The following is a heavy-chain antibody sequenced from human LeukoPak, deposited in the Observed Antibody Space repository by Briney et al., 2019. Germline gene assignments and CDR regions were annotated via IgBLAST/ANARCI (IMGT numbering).Heavy chain of an antibody. J-gene: IGHJ4*02. CDR3: ARDFGYHHFWSGPHF. D-gene: IGHD3-3*01. V-gene: IGHV1-2*02. Sequence: ASVKVSCKASGYTFTDYFIHWVRQAPGQGLEWMGWIDPNSGGTNFSQKFQDRVTVTRDTSISTAYMEVTGLTSDDTAVYYCARDFGYHHFWSGPHFWGQGALVTVSS. CDR2: IDPNSGGT. CDR1: GYTFTDYF.